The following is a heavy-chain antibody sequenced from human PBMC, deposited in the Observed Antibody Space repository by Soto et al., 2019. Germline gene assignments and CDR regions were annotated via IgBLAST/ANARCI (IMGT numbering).Heavy chain of an antibody. Sequence: EVQLLESGGCLVQPGGSLRLSCAVSGFTFSSHAMSWVRQAPGKGRECVSSITGSGGSTYYADSVKGRFTISRAKSKNTLYLQMNSLRGEDTAVYYCAKDLQFSGWLSAQAFDYWGQGTQVTVSS. D-gene: IGHD6-19*01. V-gene: IGHV3-23*01. CDR3: AKDLQFSGWLSAQAFDY. CDR2: ITGSGGST. CDR1: GFTFSSHA. J-gene: IGHJ4*02.